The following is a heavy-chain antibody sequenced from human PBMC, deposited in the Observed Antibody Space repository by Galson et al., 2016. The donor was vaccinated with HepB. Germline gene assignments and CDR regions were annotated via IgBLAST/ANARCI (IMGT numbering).Heavy chain of an antibody. CDR3: ARHVAVPGTRGFDS. D-gene: IGHD6-19*01. V-gene: IGHV4-4*02. Sequence: SETLSLTCTVSGASMTGNWRSWVRQPPGQALEWIGEAYHSGSTHYNPSLNNRVTISLDTSNNQLSLELNFVTAADTAIYYCARHVAVPGTRGFDSWGQGTLVTVSS. J-gene: IGHJ4*02. CDR1: GASMTGNW. CDR2: AYHSGST.